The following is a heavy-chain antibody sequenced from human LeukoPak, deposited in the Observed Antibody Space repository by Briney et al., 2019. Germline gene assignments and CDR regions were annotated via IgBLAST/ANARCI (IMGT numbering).Heavy chain of an antibody. CDR1: GFTFSNAW. V-gene: IGHV3-15*01. CDR3: TTVGSGSALTRFSYG. Sequence: GGSLRLSCAASGFTFSNAWMSWVRQAPGKGLEWVGRIKSKTDGGTTDYAAPVKGRFTISGDDSKNTLYLQMNSLKTEDTAVYYCTTVGSGSALTRFSYGWGQGTLVTVSS. D-gene: IGHD6-25*01. J-gene: IGHJ4*02. CDR2: IKSKTDGGTT.